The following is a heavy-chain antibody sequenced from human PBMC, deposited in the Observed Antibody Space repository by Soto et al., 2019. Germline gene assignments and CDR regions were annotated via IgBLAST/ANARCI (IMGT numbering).Heavy chain of an antibody. D-gene: IGHD6-19*01. Sequence: KASETLSLTCTVSGGSISSYYWSWIRQPPGKGLEWIGYIYYSGSTNYNPSLKSRVTISVDTSKNQFSLKLSSVTAADTAVYYCARHSGWPRVSSYFDYWGQGTLVTVSS. V-gene: IGHV4-59*01. CDR3: ARHSGWPRVSSYFDY. J-gene: IGHJ4*02. CDR2: IYYSGST. CDR1: GGSISSYY.